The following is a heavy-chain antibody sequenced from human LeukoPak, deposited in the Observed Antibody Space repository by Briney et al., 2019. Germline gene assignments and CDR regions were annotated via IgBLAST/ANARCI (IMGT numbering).Heavy chain of an antibody. CDR3: ARRRLSITDV. D-gene: IGHD3-16*02. Sequence: SETLSLTCTVSGGALSSYYWSWIRQPPGKGLEWIGYIYYSGSTNYNPSLKSRVTISVETSKNQFSLKLSSVTAADTAVYYCARRRLSITDVWGQGTTVTVSS. CDR1: GGALSSYY. CDR2: IYYSGST. V-gene: IGHV4-59*08. J-gene: IGHJ6*02.